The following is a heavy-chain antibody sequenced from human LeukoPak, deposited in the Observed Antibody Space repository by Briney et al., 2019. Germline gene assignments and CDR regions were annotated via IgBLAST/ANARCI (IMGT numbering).Heavy chain of an antibody. CDR1: GFTFSSYA. CDR2: ISGSGGYT. CDR3: AKDRVDVLTGYFYY. D-gene: IGHD3-9*01. J-gene: IGHJ4*02. Sequence: GGSLRLSCAASGFTFSSYAMSWVRQAPGKGPEWVSGISGSGGYTYDADSVKGRFTISRDNSKNTLYLQMNSLRAEDTAVYYCAKDRVDVLTGYFYYWGQGVLVTVSS. V-gene: IGHV3-23*01.